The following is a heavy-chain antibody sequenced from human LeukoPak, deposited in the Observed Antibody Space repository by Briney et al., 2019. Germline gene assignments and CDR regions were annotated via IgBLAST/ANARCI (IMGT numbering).Heavy chain of an antibody. J-gene: IGHJ4*02. CDR1: GFTFSNFA. V-gene: IGHV3-30-3*01. Sequence: AGGSLRLSCAASGFTFSNFAMHWVRQAPGKGLEWVAVISYDGSNKYYADSVKGRFTISRDNSKNTLYLQMNSLRAEDTAVYYCARSIAVAGTPFDYWGQGTLVTVSS. D-gene: IGHD6-19*01. CDR3: ARSIAVAGTPFDY. CDR2: ISYDGSNK.